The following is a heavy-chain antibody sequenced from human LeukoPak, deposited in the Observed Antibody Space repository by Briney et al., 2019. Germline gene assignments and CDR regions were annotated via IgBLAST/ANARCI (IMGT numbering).Heavy chain of an antibody. CDR3: AKGNGYEAQYYYYYYMDV. CDR1: GFTFSSYA. J-gene: IGHJ6*03. Sequence: PGGSLRLSCAASGFTFSSYAMSWVRQAPGKGLEWVSAISGSGGSTYYADSVKGRFTISRDNSKNTLYLHVNSLRPEDTAVYYCAKGNGYEAQYYYYYYMDVWGKGTTVTIS. CDR2: ISGSGGST. D-gene: IGHD5-12*01. V-gene: IGHV3-23*01.